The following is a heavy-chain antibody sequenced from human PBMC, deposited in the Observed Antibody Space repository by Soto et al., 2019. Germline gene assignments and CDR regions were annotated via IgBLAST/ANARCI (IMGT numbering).Heavy chain of an antibody. D-gene: IGHD3-16*01. J-gene: IGHJ4*02. CDR1: GFPFSNNA. V-gene: IGHV3-23*01. CDR3: ARAPSEYIWGSYLRYYEY. CDR2: ISGTTGHA. Sequence: EVQILESGGGLVQPGGSLRLSCAASGFPFSNNAMPWVRQAPGKGLEWVSAISGTTGHAFYADSVKDRFTISRNNSKNTLYLQMDSLRAEDTAVYHCARAPSEYIWGSYLRYYEYWGQGTLVTVSS.